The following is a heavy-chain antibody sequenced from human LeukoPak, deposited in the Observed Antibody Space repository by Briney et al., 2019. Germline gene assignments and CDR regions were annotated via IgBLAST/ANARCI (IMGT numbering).Heavy chain of an antibody. V-gene: IGHV3-74*01. CDR1: GFTFSRYW. CDR2: INPDGSTT. CDR3: VRVLSGSWDWFDP. D-gene: IGHD3-22*01. J-gene: IGHJ5*02. Sequence: GGSLRLSCAASGFTFSRYWIHWVRQAPGKGLEWVSRINPDGSTTTYADSVKGRFTISRDNAKNTVYLQMNSLRAEDTALYHCVRVLSGSWDWFDPWGQGTLVTVSS.